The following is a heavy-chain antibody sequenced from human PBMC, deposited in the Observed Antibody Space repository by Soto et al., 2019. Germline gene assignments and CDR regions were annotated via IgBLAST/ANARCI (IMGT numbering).Heavy chain of an antibody. V-gene: IGHV1-2*02. CDR1: GYTFTDHY. D-gene: IGHD3-22*01. J-gene: IGHJ1*01. Sequence: QAQLVQSGAEVKKPGASVKVSCEASGYTFTDHYVHWVRQAPGQGLEWMGWVNPNTAGTIYAQKFHGRVTMTSDTSITTAYMEITSLRSYDTALYYCASIDSGAYYGNGLDVWGQGTLVTVSS. CDR3: ASIDSGAYYGNGLDV. CDR2: VNPNTAGT.